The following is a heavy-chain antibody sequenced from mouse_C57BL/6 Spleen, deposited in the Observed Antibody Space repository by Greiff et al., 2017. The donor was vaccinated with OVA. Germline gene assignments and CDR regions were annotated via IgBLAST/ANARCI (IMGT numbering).Heavy chain of an antibody. D-gene: IGHD2-4*01. CDR1: GYSITSGYD. Sequence: EVKLMESGPGMVKPSQSLSLTCTVTGYSITSGYDWHWIRHFPGNKLEWMGYISYSGSTNYNPSLKSRISITHDTSKNHFFLKLNSVTTEGTATYYCARGPYDYEYFDVWGTGTTVTVSS. CDR2: ISYSGST. CDR3: ARGPYDYEYFDV. J-gene: IGHJ1*03. V-gene: IGHV3-1*01.